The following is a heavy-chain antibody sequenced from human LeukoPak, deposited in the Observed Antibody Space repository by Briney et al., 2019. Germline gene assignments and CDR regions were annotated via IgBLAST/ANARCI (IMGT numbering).Heavy chain of an antibody. CDR1: GGTFSSYG. CDR2: ISAYNGNT. V-gene: IGHV1-18*01. Sequence: ASVKVSCKASGGTFSSYGISWVRQAPGQGLEWMGWISAYNGNTNYAQKLQGRVTMTTDTSTSTAYMELRSLRSDDTAVYYCARVPTKLRFLEWLFDYWGQGTLVTVSS. CDR3: ARVPTKLRFLEWLFDY. D-gene: IGHD3-3*01. J-gene: IGHJ4*02.